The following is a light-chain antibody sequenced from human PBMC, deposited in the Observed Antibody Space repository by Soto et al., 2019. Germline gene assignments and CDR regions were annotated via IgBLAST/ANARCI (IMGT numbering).Light chain of an antibody. V-gene: IGKV3-15*01. CDR3: QQYGRSFT. J-gene: IGKJ5*01. CDR1: QCDSSN. Sequence: VVSKHHAILSVHPGERATLSCRSSQCDSSNLAGYQQKPGQAPRLHIYGASTRAAGIPARFSGSGSGTDFTLTISRLEPEDFAVYYCQQYGRSFTFGQRTRLEVK. CDR2: GAS.